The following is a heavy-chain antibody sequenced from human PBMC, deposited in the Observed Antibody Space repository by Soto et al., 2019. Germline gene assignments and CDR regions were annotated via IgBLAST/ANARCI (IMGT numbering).Heavy chain of an antibody. Sequence: PSENLSLTCTVSGGSISSYYWSWIRQPPGKGLEWIGYIYYSGSTNYNPSLKSRVTISVDTSKNQFSLKLSSVTAADTAVYYCARINDNDFWSGYSFDYWGQGTLVTVPS. CDR3: ARINDNDFWSGYSFDY. CDR1: GGSISSYY. V-gene: IGHV4-59*01. CDR2: IYYSGST. D-gene: IGHD3-3*01. J-gene: IGHJ4*02.